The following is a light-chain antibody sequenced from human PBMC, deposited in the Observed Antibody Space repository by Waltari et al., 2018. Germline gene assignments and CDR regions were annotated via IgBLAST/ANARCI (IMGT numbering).Light chain of an antibody. CDR1: QSVSRA. V-gene: IGKV3-20*01. CDR3: QHYVSLPVT. J-gene: IGKJ1*01. Sequence: EIVLTQSPGTLSLSPGERATLSCRASQSVSRALAWYQQNPGQAPRLLIYGAYNRATGIPDRCSGSVSGTDFSLIISRLEPEDFAVYYCQHYVSLPVTFGQGTKVEIK. CDR2: GAY.